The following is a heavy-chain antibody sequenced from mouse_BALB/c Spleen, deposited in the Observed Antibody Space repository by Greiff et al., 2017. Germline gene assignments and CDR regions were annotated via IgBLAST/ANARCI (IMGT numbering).Heavy chain of an antibody. D-gene: IGHD2-3*01. V-gene: IGHV3-6*02. Sequence: EVQLQESGPGLVKPSQSLSLTCSVTGYSITSGYYWNWIRQFPGNKLEWMGYISYDGSNNYNPSLKNRISFTRDTSKNQFFLKLNSVTTEDTATYYCARDYDGYYEDAMDYWGQGTSVTVSS. J-gene: IGHJ4*01. CDR3: ARDYDGYYEDAMDY. CDR1: GYSITSGYY. CDR2: ISYDGSN.